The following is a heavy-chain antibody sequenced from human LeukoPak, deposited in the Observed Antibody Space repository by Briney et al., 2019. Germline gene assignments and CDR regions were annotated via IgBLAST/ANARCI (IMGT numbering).Heavy chain of an antibody. V-gene: IGHV1-69*04. Sequence: VKVSCKASGGSFINYGISWVRQAPGQGLEWMGRIIPTLGVANYAQNFQGRVTITADRSASTAYMELSTLRSEDTAVYFYARDRRQEGYGGGWYMDETHYFDSWGQGALVTVSS. CDR3: ARDRRQEGYGGGWYMDETHYFDS. J-gene: IGHJ4*02. D-gene: IGHD6-19*01. CDR2: IIPTLGVA. CDR1: GGSFINYG.